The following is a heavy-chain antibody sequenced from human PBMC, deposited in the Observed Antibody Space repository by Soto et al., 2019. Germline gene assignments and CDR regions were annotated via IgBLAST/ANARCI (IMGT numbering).Heavy chain of an antibody. Sequence: SETLSLTSTVSGASISSSRSYWGWVRQPPGKGLEWIVSFYYTGGTYSTYYNPSLKSRVTISVDTSKSQFSLNLRSVTAADTAVYYCASPRQGNYDFLSGYYALDYWGQGTLVTVSS. CDR1: GASISSSRSY. J-gene: IGHJ4*02. D-gene: IGHD3-3*01. V-gene: IGHV4-39*01. CDR3: ASPRQGNYDFLSGYYALDY. CDR2: FYYTGGT.